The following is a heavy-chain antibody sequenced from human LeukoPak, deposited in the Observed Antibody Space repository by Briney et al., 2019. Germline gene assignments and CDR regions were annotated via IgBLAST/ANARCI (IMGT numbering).Heavy chain of an antibody. D-gene: IGHD5-18*01. CDR2: INAGNGNT. CDR1: GYTFTSYA. CDR3: ARGARNTAMDYSDY. Sequence: GASVKVSCKASGYTFTSYAMHWVRQAPGQRLGGLDWINAGNGNTKYSQKFQGRVTITRDTSASTAHMELSSLRSEDTAVYYCARGARNTAMDYSDYWGQGTLVTVSS. V-gene: IGHV1-3*01. J-gene: IGHJ4*02.